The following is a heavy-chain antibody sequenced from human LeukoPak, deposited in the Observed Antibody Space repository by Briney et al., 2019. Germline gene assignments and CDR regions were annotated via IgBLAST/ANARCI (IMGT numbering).Heavy chain of an antibody. CDR1: GGTFSSYA. CDR3: ARARVARLVIALDP. D-gene: IGHD3-9*01. J-gene: IGHJ5*02. CDR2: IIPIFGTA. V-gene: IGHV1-69*05. Sequence: SVKVSCKASGGTFSSYAISWARQAPGQGLEWMGGIIPIFGTANYAQKFQGRVTITTDESTSTAYMELSSLRSEDTAVYYCARARVARLVIALDPWGQGTLVTVSS.